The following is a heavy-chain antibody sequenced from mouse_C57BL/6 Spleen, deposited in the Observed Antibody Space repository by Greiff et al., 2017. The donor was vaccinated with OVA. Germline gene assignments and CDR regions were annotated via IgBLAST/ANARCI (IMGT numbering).Heavy chain of an antibody. V-gene: IGHV1-53*01. CDR3: AEGEVVATGAMDY. CDR1: GYTFTSYW. D-gene: IGHD1-1*01. J-gene: IGHJ4*01. Sequence: VQLQQSGTELVKPGASVKLSCKASGYTFTSYWMHWVKQRPGQGLEWIGNINPSNGGTNYNEKFKSKATLTVDKSSSTAYMQLSSLTAEDSAVYYCAEGEVVATGAMDYWGQGTSVTVSS. CDR2: INPSNGGT.